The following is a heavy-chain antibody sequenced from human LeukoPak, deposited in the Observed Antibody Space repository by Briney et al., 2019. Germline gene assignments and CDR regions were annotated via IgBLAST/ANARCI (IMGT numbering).Heavy chain of an antibody. V-gene: IGHV1-69*04. CDR2: IIPILGIA. CDR1: GGTFSSYA. Sequence: SVKVSCKASGGTFSSYAISWVRQAPGQGLEWMGRIIPILGIANYAQKFQGRVTITADKSTSTAYMELSSLRSEDTAVYYCARGNSGVCGGDCFYYYYYGMDVWGQGTTVTVSS. D-gene: IGHD2-21*02. CDR3: ARGNSGVCGGDCFYYYYYGMDV. J-gene: IGHJ6*02.